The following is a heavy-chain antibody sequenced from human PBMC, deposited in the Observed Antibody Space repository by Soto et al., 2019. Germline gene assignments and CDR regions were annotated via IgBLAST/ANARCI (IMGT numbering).Heavy chain of an antibody. J-gene: IGHJ4*02. V-gene: IGHV3-30-3*01. D-gene: IGHD1-20*01. Sequence: QVHLVESGGGVVQPGRSLRLSCATSGFTFISSAMHWVRQAPGQGLQWVATIIYDGTTKYYADSVKGRFTISRDNSKNTVYLQMNSLRVEETAVYYCARSGITAFFDSWGQGTLVTVSS. CDR3: ARSGITAFFDS. CDR2: IIYDGTTK. CDR1: GFTFISSA.